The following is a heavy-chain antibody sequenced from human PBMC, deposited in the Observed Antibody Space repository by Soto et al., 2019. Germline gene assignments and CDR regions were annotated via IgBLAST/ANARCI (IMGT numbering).Heavy chain of an antibody. CDR1: GYCFTSYA. J-gene: IGHJ5*01. D-gene: IGHD2-21*01. Sequence: GDKPTISCKEAGYCFTSYAIGEAPQTSGHGMEWMGIIYPGDSDTRSSPSFQGQVTISADKSIRTDYLQWSSLKASDTAMYYCARHEAHCGIEVSDAILFYSCAQVTTVTVYS. CDR3: ARHEAHCGIEVSDAILFYS. V-gene: IGHV5-51*01. CDR2: IYPGDSDT.